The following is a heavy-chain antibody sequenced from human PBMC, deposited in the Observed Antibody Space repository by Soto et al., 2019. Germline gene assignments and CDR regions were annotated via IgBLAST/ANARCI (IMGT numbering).Heavy chain of an antibody. Sequence: SETLSLTCTVSGVSISSGGYYWGWIRQHPGKGLEWIGNIYHSGRTYYNPSLKSRVIMSVDTSKNHFSLNLNSVTAADTAVYYCARAESGSYCCSGYWGQGTLVTVSS. J-gene: IGHJ4*02. CDR1: GVSISSGGYY. CDR3: ARAESGSYCCSGY. CDR2: IYHSGRT. V-gene: IGHV4-31*03. D-gene: IGHD1-26*01.